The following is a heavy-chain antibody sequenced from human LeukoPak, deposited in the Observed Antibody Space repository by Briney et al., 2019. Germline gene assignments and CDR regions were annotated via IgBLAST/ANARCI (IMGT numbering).Heavy chain of an antibody. J-gene: IGHJ4*02. D-gene: IGHD2/OR15-2a*01. CDR1: GFTFSSDA. V-gene: IGHV3-7*05. Sequence: GGSLRLSCIGTGFTFSSDAMSWVRQAPGKGLEWVANIKQDGSEKYYVDSVKGRFTISRDNAKNSLYLQMNSLRAEDTAVYYCARGSIFDYWGQGTLVTVSS. CDR2: IKQDGSEK. CDR3: ARGSIFDY.